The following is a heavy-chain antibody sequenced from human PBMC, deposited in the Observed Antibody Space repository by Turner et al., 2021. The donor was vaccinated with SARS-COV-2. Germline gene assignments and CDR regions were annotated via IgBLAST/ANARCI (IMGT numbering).Heavy chain of an antibody. CDR1: GYTLTELS. CDR3: ATTNAIFGVVTNYSYYYGMDV. V-gene: IGHV1-24*01. CDR2: FDPADVET. D-gene: IGHD3-3*01. Sequence: QVQLVQSGAEMKKPGASVKVSCKVSGYTLTELSMHWVRQAPGQGLEWMGGFDPADVETIYAQKFQGRVTMTEDTSTDTAYMELSSLRSEDTAVYYCATTNAIFGVVTNYSYYYGMDVWGQGTTVTVSS. J-gene: IGHJ6*02.